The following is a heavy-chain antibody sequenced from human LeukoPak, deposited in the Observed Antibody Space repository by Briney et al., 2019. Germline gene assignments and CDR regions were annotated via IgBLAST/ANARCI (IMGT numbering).Heavy chain of an antibody. CDR1: GGSFSGYY. Sequence: PSETLSLTCAVYGGSFSGYYWSWIRQPPGKGLEWIGEINHSGSTNYNPSLKSRVTISVDTSKNQFSLKLSSVTAADTAVYYCATSLHGGHEGDAFDIWGQGTMVTVSS. J-gene: IGHJ3*02. D-gene: IGHD4-17*01. V-gene: IGHV4-34*01. CDR2: INHSGST. CDR3: ATSLHGGHEGDAFDI.